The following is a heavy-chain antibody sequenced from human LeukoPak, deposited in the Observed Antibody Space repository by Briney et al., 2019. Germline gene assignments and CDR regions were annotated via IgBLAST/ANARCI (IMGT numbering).Heavy chain of an antibody. J-gene: IGHJ5*02. CDR2: IKQDGSEK. V-gene: IGHV3-7*01. Sequence: GGSLRLSCGASGFTFSSYWMSWVRQVPGKGLEWVANIKQDGSEKYYVDSVKGRFTISRDNAKNSLYLQMNSLRAEDTAVYYCARNSGTNPWGQGTLVTVSS. CDR1: GFTFSSYW. CDR3: ARNSGTNP. D-gene: IGHD1-26*01.